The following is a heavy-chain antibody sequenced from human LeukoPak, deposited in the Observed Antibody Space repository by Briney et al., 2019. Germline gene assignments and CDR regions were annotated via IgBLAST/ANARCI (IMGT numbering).Heavy chain of an antibody. CDR3: ARDFAGPGTTRGAFDI. D-gene: IGHD3-10*01. CDR1: GFTVSSNY. V-gene: IGHV3-53*01. Sequence: PGGSLRLSCAASGFTVSSNYMSWVRQAPGKGLEWVSVIYSGGSTYYADSVKGRFTISRDNSKNTLYLQMNSLRAEDTAVYYCARDFAGPGTTRGAFDIWGQGTMVTVSS. J-gene: IGHJ3*02. CDR2: IYSGGST.